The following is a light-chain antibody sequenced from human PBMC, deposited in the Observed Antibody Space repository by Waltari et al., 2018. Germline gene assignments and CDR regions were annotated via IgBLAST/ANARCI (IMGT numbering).Light chain of an antibody. V-gene: IGKV1-39*01. CDR3: QQSHSTLAT. Sequence: DIQMTQSPSSLSASIGDRVTITCRASQSIGTYLHWYQQKPGRAPNLLIFAAASLQSGVPSSFSGSGSGTDFTLTISNLQPEDFATYYCQQSHSTLATFGQGTKVEIK. CDR2: AAA. CDR1: QSIGTY. J-gene: IGKJ1*01.